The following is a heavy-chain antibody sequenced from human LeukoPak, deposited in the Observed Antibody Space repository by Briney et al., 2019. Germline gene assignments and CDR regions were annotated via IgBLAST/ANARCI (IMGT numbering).Heavy chain of an antibody. Sequence: SETLSLTCTVSGGSISTYYWSWVRQPPGKGLEWIGYVYYSGSTEYNPSLKSRVIISIDTSKIQFSLKLSSMTAADTAVYYCARGRDFWSGYSFDYWGQGTLVTVSS. CDR3: ARGRDFWSGYSFDY. J-gene: IGHJ4*02. V-gene: IGHV4-59*01. D-gene: IGHD3-3*01. CDR2: VYYSGST. CDR1: GGSISTYY.